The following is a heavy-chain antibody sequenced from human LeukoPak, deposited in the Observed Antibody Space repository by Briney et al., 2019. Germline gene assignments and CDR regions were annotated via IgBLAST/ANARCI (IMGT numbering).Heavy chain of an antibody. J-gene: IGHJ4*02. CDR1: GFTFSSYA. CDR3: ARGGYSYGAFDY. D-gene: IGHD5-18*01. CDR2: ISGSGGST. Sequence: PGGSLRLSCAASGFTFSSYAMSWVRQAPGKGREWGSAISGSGGSTYYADSVKGRFTISRDNAKNTLYLQMNSLRAEDTAVYYCARGGYSYGAFDYWGQGTLVTVSS. V-gene: IGHV3-23*01.